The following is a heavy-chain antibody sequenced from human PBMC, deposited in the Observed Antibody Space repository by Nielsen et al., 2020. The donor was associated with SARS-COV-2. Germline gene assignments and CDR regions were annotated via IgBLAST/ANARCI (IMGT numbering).Heavy chain of an antibody. CDR2: INHSGST. D-gene: IGHD2-2*01. CDR3: ARGKGQYQLPGRNWFDP. CDR1: GGSFSGYY. V-gene: IGHV4-34*01. J-gene: IGHJ5*02. Sequence: GSLRLSCAVYGGSFSGYYWSWIRQPPGKGLEWIGEINHSGSTNYNPSLKSRVTISVDTSKNQFSLKLSSVTAADTAVYYCARGKGQYQLPGRNWFDPWGQGTLVTVS.